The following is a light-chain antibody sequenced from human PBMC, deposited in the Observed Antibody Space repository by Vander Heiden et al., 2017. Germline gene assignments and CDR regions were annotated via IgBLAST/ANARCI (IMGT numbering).Light chain of an antibody. V-gene: IGKV3-20*01. CDR3: QQCGYSPR. CDR1: QSVDINY. Sequence: ENVLTQSPGTLSLSPGERATLSCRASQSVDINYLAWYQQRPGQAPRLLIFEASRRATGIPDRFSGSGSGTDFTLTISRLEPEDFAVYDCQQCGYSPRFGGGTRVE. J-gene: IGKJ4*01. CDR2: EAS.